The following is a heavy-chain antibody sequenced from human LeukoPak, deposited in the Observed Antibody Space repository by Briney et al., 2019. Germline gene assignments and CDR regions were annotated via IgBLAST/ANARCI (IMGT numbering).Heavy chain of an antibody. V-gene: IGHV3-74*01. Sequence: GESLRLSCAASEFTSSRYPMHWVRQAPGRGLVWVSLINTDGRTTSYADSVKGRFTISRDNAKNTLYLQMNSLRADDTAVYYCARPDTAMVLPVYWGQGTLVTVYS. CDR2: INTDGRTT. CDR3: ARPDTAMVLPVY. CDR1: EFTSSRYP. J-gene: IGHJ4*02. D-gene: IGHD5-18*01.